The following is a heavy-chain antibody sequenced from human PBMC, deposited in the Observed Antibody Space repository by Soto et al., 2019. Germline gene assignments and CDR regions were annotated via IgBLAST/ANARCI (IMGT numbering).Heavy chain of an antibody. CDR3: ARHTYSGFLFIFFFQAEDGIRDL. CDR2: IYYRVST. D-gene: IGHD1-26*01. Sequence: KRLEWNRYIYYRVSTNYNPSLKSRVTISVDTYKNQFSLKLSSVTAADTAVYYCARHTYSGFLFIFFFQAEDGIRDL. V-gene: IGHV4-59*08. J-gene: IGHJ2*01.